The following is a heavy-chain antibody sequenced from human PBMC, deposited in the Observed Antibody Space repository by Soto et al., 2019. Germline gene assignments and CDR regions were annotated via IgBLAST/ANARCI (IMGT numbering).Heavy chain of an antibody. CDR2: ISSSGSTI. D-gene: IGHD5-12*01. CDR1: GFTFSDYY. Sequence: GGSLRLSCAASGFTFSDYYMSWIRQAPGKGLEWVSYISSSGSTIYYADSVKGRFTISRDNAKNSLYLQMNSLRAEDTAVYYCERVRHGYSGYDYYFDDWGQGTLVTVSS. V-gene: IGHV3-11*04. J-gene: IGHJ4*02. CDR3: ERVRHGYSGYDYYFDD.